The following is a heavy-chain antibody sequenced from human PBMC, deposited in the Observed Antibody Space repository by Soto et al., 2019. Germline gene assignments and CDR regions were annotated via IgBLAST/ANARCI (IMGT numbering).Heavy chain of an antibody. V-gene: IGHV4-39*01. D-gene: IGHD1-26*01. Sequence: SETLSLTCTVSGVSMSSSGYYWGWIRQPPGKGLEWIGSIYYSGSTFYNPSLKSRVTLSIDTSRNQFSLKLSSVTAADSAVYYCARGDSGSYNNWFDAWGQGTLGTVSS. J-gene: IGHJ5*02. CDR1: GVSMSSSGYY. CDR3: ARGDSGSYNNWFDA. CDR2: IYYSGST.